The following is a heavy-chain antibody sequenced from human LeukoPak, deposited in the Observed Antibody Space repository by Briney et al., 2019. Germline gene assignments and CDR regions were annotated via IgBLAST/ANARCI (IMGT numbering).Heavy chain of an antibody. Sequence: ASVTVSCKASGYTFTSYGISWVRQAPGQGLEWMGWISAYNGNTNYAQKLQGRVTMTTDTSTSTAYMDLRSLRSDDTAVYYCARVAARNWFDPWGQGTLVTVSS. CDR1: GYTFTSYG. J-gene: IGHJ5*02. CDR2: ISAYNGNT. CDR3: ARVAARNWFDP. D-gene: IGHD2-15*01. V-gene: IGHV1-18*01.